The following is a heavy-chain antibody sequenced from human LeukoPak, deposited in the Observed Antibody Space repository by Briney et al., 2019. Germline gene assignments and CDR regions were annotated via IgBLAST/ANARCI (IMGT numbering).Heavy chain of an antibody. J-gene: IGHJ4*01. CDR1: GFTFSSYG. V-gene: IGHV3-23*01. D-gene: IGHD6-6*01. CDR3: AAPPRAGARPPYDF. Sequence: PGRSLRLSCAASGFTFSSYGMHWVRQAPGKGLEWVAAISGSGDKTYYLDSVKGRFTISRDISKNTLFLQMNNLRAEDMAIYYCAAPPRAGARPPYDFWGHGTLVTVSS. CDR2: ISGSGDKT.